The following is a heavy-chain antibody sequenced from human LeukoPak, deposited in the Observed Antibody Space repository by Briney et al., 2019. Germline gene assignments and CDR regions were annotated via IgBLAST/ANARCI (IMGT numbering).Heavy chain of an antibody. Sequence: ASVKVSCKTSGYTFTDYYMHWVRQAPGQGLEWMGWINPNSGGTSSAQKFQGRVTMTRDTSITTVYMEVNWLTSDDAAIYYCARADRLHGGPYLIGPWGQGTLVTVSS. J-gene: IGHJ5*02. CDR1: GYTFTDYY. V-gene: IGHV1-2*02. CDR3: ARADRLHGGPYLIGP. D-gene: IGHD2-21*01. CDR2: INPNSGGT.